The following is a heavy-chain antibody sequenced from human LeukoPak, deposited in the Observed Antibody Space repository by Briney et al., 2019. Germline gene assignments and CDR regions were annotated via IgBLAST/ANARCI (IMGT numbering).Heavy chain of an antibody. CDR2: MNPKSGGT. D-gene: IGHD3-9*01. CDR1: GYTFTSYG. CDR3: ARSPDILTGEKFDY. J-gene: IGHJ4*02. V-gene: IGHV1-2*02. Sequence: ASVKVSCKASGYTFTSYGISWVRQAPGQGLEWMGWMNPKSGGTNYAQKFEARVTMNRDTSISTAYMELSRLRFDDTAVYYCARSPDILTGEKFDYWGQGTLVTVSS.